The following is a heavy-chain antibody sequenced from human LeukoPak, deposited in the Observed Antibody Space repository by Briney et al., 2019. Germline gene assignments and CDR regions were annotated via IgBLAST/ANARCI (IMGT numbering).Heavy chain of an antibody. Sequence: PGGSLRLSCAASGFTASSYGMHWVCQAPGKGLEWVAVIWYDGSNKYYADSVKGRFTISRDNSKNTVYLQMNSLRADDTAVYYCARSSFGSHRQDGMDVWGQGTTVTVSS. J-gene: IGHJ6*02. D-gene: IGHD1-26*01. V-gene: IGHV3-33*01. CDR2: IWYDGSNK. CDR1: GFTASSYG. CDR3: ARSSFGSHRQDGMDV.